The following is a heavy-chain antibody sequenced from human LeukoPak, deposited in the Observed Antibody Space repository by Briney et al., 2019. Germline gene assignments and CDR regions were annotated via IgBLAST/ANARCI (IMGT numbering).Heavy chain of an antibody. CDR3: TVGANYYDRNTAYFIDY. CDR1: GPFISSSSYY. J-gene: IGHJ4*02. D-gene: IGHD3-22*01. Sequence: SETLSLTCTVSGPFISSSSYYWAWMRQTPLKGLEWIGSVHYSGSIYYNPSLKSRATLSVDTSKNEFYLRLTSVTAADTALYFCTVGANYYDRNTAYFIDYWGQGTLVTVSS. V-gene: IGHV4-39*07. CDR2: VHYSGSI.